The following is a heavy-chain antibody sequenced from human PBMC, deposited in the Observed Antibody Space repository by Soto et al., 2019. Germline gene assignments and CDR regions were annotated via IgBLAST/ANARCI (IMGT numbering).Heavy chain of an antibody. CDR3: AKDPGYDFFDFEY. CDR2: IWYDGSKE. CDR1: GFTLSGYA. J-gene: IGHJ4*02. V-gene: IGHV3-33*06. D-gene: IGHD3-3*01. Sequence: GGSLRLSCAASGFTLSGYAMHWVRQAPGRGPEWVATIWYDGSKEYYADSVKGRFTISRDLSKNTLYLQMDSLRAEDTALYYCAKDPGYDFFDFEYWGQGALVTVSS.